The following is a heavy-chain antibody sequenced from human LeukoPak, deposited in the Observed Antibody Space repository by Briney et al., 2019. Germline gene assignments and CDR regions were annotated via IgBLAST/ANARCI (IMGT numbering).Heavy chain of an antibody. D-gene: IGHD3-10*01. CDR1: GFTFSSYG. V-gene: IGHV3-33*08. CDR3: ARRSGRGRLFDY. CDR2: IWYDGSNK. Sequence: GGSLRLSCAASGFTFSSYGMHWVRQAPGKGREWVAVIWYDGSNKYYADSVKGRFTISRDNAKNSLYLQMNSLRAEDTAVYYCARRSGRGRLFDYWGQGTLVTVSS. J-gene: IGHJ4*02.